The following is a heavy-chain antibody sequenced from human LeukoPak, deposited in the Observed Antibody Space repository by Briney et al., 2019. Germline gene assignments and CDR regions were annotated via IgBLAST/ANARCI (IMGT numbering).Heavy chain of an antibody. CDR1: GYTFTSYG. D-gene: IGHD2-15*01. Sequence: ASVKVSCKASGYTFTSYGISWVRQAPGQGLEWMGWISAYNGNTNYAQKLQGRVTMTTDTSTSTAYMELRSLRSDDTAVYYCARDLGKGDIVVVVAANIFLPGYWGQGTLVTVSS. CDR2: ISAYNGNT. V-gene: IGHV1-18*01. CDR3: ARDLGKGDIVVVVAANIFLPGY. J-gene: IGHJ4*02.